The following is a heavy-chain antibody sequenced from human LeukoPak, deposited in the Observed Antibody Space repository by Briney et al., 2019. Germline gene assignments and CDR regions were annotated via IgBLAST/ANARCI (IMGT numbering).Heavy chain of an antibody. Sequence: PSETLSLTCTVSGGSISSYYWSWIRQPPGKGLEWIGYIYYSGSTNYNPSLKSRVTISVDTSKNQSSLKLSSVTAADTAVYYCAMTTVTTFAYWGQGTLVTVSS. CDR3: AMTTVTTFAY. D-gene: IGHD4-17*01. CDR1: GGSISSYY. J-gene: IGHJ4*02. V-gene: IGHV4-59*01. CDR2: IYYSGST.